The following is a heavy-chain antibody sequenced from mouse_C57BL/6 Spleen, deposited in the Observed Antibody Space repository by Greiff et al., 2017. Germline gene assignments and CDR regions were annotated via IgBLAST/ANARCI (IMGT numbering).Heavy chain of an antibody. CDR3: ARRFNSYFDY. Sequence: QVQLQQPGAELVMPGASVKLSCKASGYTFTSYWMHWVKQRPGQGLEWIGEIDPSDSYTNYNKKFKGKSTLTVDKSSSTAYMQLSSLTSEDSAVYYCARRFNSYFDYWGQGTTLTVSS. D-gene: IGHD4-1*02. V-gene: IGHV1-69*01. CDR1: GYTFTSYW. CDR2: IDPSDSYT. J-gene: IGHJ2*01.